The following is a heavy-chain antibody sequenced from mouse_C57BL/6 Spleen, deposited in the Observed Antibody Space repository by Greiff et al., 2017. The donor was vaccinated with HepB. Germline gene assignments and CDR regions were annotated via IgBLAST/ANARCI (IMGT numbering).Heavy chain of an antibody. D-gene: IGHD2-1*01. CDR3: LWLGNYAWYFDV. V-gene: IGHV1-81*01. CDR1: GYTFTSYG. J-gene: IGHJ1*03. Sequence: VQLQQSGAELARPGASVKLSCKASGYTFTSYGISWVKQRTGQGLEWIGEIYPRSGNTYYNEKFKGKATLTADKSSSTEYMELRSLTSEDSAVYFCLWLGNYAWYFDVWGTGTTVTVSS. CDR2: IYPRSGNT.